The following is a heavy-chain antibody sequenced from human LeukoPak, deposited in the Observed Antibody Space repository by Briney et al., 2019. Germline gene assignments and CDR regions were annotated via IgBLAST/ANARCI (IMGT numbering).Heavy chain of an antibody. V-gene: IGHV3-43*01. CDR2: FSWDGGTK. Sequence: GGSLRLSCAASGFTFEDYTMHWVRQGPGKGLEWVSLFSWDGGTKHYVDSVKGRFTMSRDNSKNSLYLQMNSLTIEDTALYFCTRDIEEFGSGHYAFDLWGQGTLVTVSS. CDR3: TRDIEEFGSGHYAFDL. D-gene: IGHD3-10*01. CDR1: GFTFEDYT. J-gene: IGHJ3*01.